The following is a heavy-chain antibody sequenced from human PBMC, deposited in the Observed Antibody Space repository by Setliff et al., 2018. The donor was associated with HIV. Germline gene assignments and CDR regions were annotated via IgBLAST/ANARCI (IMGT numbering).Heavy chain of an antibody. CDR2: IGQDGSEK. V-gene: IGHV3-7*01. CDR1: RFDFNNYW. D-gene: IGHD3-10*01. J-gene: IGHJ6*02. Sequence: GESLKISCAASRFDFNNYWMCWVRQAPGKGLEWVANIGQDGSEKNYVDSVKGRFTISRDNAKNSMDLQMNSLRAEDTAIYHCARKLRPGHGVDVWGQGTTVTVSS. CDR3: ARKLRPGHGVDV.